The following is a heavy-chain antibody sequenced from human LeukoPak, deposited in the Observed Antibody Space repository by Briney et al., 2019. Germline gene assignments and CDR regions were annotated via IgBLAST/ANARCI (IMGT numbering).Heavy chain of an antibody. D-gene: IGHD3-16*01. CDR3: ARQSRKNYVPTSGFDY. V-gene: IGHV4-34*01. J-gene: IGHJ4*02. Sequence: PSETLSLTCAVYGESFSGYYWSWIRQPPGKGLEWIGEINHSGSTNYNPSLKSRVTISVDTSKNQFSLKLSSVTAADTAVYYCARQSRKNYVPTSGFDYWGQGTLVTVSS. CDR2: INHSGST. CDR1: GESFSGYY.